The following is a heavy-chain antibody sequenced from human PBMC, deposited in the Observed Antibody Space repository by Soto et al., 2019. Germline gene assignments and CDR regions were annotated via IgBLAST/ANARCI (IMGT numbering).Heavy chain of an antibody. Sequence: GGSLRLSCAASGFTFSSYEMNWVRQAPGKGLEWVSYISSSGSTIYYADSVKGRFTISRDNAKNSLYLQMNSLRAEDTAVYYCAREEYYYDSSGSYYFDYWGQGTLVTVYS. CDR2: ISSSGSTI. D-gene: IGHD3-22*01. CDR3: AREEYYYDSSGSYYFDY. J-gene: IGHJ4*02. V-gene: IGHV3-48*03. CDR1: GFTFSSYE.